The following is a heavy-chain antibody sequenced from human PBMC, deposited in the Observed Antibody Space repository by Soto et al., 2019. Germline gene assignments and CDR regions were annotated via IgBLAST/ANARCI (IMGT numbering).Heavy chain of an antibody. CDR1: AFTLSKFV. CDR3: ARGNMDV. Sequence: QVQLVESWGGVVQPGRSLRLSCAASAFTLSKFVMHWVRQAPGKGLDWLAVTSNDGMNTYYAASVKGRFTISRDNSKNMVYLQMNSLRDEDTAVYYCARGNMDVWGQGTTVIVSS. D-gene: IGHD1-1*01. CDR2: TSNDGMNT. V-gene: IGHV3-30*01. J-gene: IGHJ6*02.